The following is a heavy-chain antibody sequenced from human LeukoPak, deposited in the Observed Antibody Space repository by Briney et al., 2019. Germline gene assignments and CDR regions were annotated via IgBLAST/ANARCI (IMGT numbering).Heavy chain of an antibody. CDR1: GFTFSSYS. D-gene: IGHD2-2*02. Sequence: NPGGSLRLSCAASGFTFSSYSMNWVRQAPGKGLEWVSSISSSSSYIYYADSVKGRFTISRDNAKNSLYLQMNSLRAEDTAVYCCARSSPHCSSTSCYNDAFDIWGQGTMVTVSS. CDR3: ARSSPHCSSTSCYNDAFDI. J-gene: IGHJ3*02. V-gene: IGHV3-21*01. CDR2: ISSSSSYI.